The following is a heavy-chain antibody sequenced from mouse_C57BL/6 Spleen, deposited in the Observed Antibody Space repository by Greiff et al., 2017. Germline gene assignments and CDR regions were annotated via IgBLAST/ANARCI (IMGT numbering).Heavy chain of an antibody. CDR2: INPGSGGT. CDR3: ARSGFTSAMDY. CDR1: GYAFTNYL. V-gene: IGHV1-54*01. D-gene: IGHD1-1*01. Sequence: VQLQQSGAELVRPGTSVKVSCKASGYAFTNYLIEWVKQRPGQGLEWIGVINPGSGGTNYNEKFKGKATLTADKSSSTAYMQLSSLTSEDSAVYCCARSGFTSAMDYWGQGTSVTVSS. J-gene: IGHJ4*01.